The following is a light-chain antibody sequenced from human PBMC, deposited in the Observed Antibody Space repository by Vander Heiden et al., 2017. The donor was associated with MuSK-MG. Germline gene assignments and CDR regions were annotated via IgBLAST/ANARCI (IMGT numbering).Light chain of an antibody. V-gene: IGLV3-9*01. CDR2: RDN. CDR3: QVWDPDTAV. CDR1: RIGGKS. J-gene: IGLJ3*02. Sequence: SSEVTQPVSVSLAQGKTAKISCVGTRIGGKSVHWDQQRPGQAPVLVILRDNNRPSGIPDRFSGSNWGDTATLTILRLQVDDEGDYYCQVWDPDTAVFGGGTRLTVL.